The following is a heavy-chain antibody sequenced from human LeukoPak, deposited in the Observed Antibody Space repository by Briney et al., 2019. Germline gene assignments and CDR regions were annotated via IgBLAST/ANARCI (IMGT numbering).Heavy chain of an antibody. CDR2: ISGNSGST. J-gene: IGHJ4*02. CDR3: AATVATATPEVDY. CDR1: GFTFSSYA. D-gene: IGHD5-12*01. Sequence: GGSLRLSCGASGFTFSSYAMAWIRQAPGRGLEWVSAISGNSGSTYFADSVKGRFTISRDNSKNTLYLQMNSLRAEDTAVYYCAATVATATPEVDYWGQGTLVTVSS. V-gene: IGHV3-23*01.